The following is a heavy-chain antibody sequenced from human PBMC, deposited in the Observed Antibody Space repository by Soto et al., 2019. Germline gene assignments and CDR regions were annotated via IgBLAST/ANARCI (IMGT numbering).Heavy chain of an antibody. J-gene: IGHJ5*02. CDR2: IIPILGIA. CDR1: GGTFSSYT. Sequence: QVQLVQSGAEVKKPGSSVKVSCKASGGTFSSYTISWVRQAPGQGLEWMGRIIPILGIANYAQKFQGRVTITADKSTSTAYMELSSLRSEDTAAYYCARLIAAAGTRWFDPLGQGTLVTVSS. CDR3: ARLIAAAGTRWFDP. V-gene: IGHV1-69*02. D-gene: IGHD6-13*01.